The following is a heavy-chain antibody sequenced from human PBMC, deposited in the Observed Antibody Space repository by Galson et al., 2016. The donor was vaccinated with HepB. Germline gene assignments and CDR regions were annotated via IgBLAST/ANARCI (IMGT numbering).Heavy chain of an antibody. D-gene: IGHD6-25*01. J-gene: IGHJ6*02. Sequence: SVKVSCKASGYTFTTYGISWVRQAPGQGLEWLGWISANSGNTNYAQNLQGRVTLTTDTSTTPAYMELRSLRSDDTAVYYCARDVRHGMDVWGQGTTVTVSS. CDR3: ARDVRHGMDV. CDR2: ISANSGNT. CDR1: GYTFTTYG. V-gene: IGHV1-18*04.